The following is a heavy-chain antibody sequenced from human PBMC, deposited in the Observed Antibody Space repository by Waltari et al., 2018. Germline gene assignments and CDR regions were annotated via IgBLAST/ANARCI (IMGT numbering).Heavy chain of an antibody. CDR1: GFTFTSYA. CDR2: ISGSGGST. D-gene: IGHD3-22*01. CDR3: VLDSSGYWDY. J-gene: IGHJ4*02. Sequence: EVQLLESGGGLVQPGGSLRLSCAASGFTFTSYAMSWVRQDPGKGLEWVSVISGSGGSTYYADSVKGRFTISRDNSKNTLYLQMNSLRAEDTAVYYCVLDSSGYWDYWGQGTLVTVSS. V-gene: IGHV3-23*01.